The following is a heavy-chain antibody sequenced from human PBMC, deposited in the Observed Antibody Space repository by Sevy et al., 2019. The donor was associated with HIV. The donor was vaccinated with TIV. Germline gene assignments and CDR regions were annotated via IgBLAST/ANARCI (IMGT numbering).Heavy chain of an antibody. CDR1: GGSISSGGYS. J-gene: IGHJ4*02. V-gene: IGHV4-30-2*01. Sequence: SETLSLTCTVSGGSISSGGYSWSWIRQPPGKGLEWIGYISHSGSTYYNPSLKSRVTISVDRSKNQFSLKLSSVTAADTAVYYCARHVDTAMVDYWGQGTLVTVSS. D-gene: IGHD5-18*01. CDR3: ARHVDTAMVDY. CDR2: ISHSGST.